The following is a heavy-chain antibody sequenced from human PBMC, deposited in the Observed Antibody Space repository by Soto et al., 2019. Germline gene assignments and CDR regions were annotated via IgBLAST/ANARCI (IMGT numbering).Heavy chain of an antibody. CDR1: GVSFSGYY. Sequence: SETQCLTYTVYGVSFSGYYWNWIRPPPGKGLEWIGEIDHSGYTNYNPSLKSRVTISVDTSKNQFSLRLTSVTAADTAVYYCARVRDWFDPWGQGTLV. V-gene: IGHV4-34*01. CDR3: ARVRDWFDP. J-gene: IGHJ5*02. CDR2: IDHSGYT. D-gene: IGHD3-3*01.